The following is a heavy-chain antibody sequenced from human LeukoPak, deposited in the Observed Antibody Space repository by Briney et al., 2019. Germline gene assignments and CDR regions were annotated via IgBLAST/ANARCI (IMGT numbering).Heavy chain of an antibody. CDR1: GYSFTTYW. J-gene: IGHJ4*02. CDR2: IYPGDSDT. CDR3: ARRGSPDY. Sequence: PGESLKISCKSSGYSFTTYWIGWVRQMPGKGLEWMGIIYPGDSDTRYSPSFQGQVSISADKSISTAYLQWSSLEASDTAIYYCARRGSPDYWGQGTLVTVSS. D-gene: IGHD2-15*01. V-gene: IGHV5-51*01.